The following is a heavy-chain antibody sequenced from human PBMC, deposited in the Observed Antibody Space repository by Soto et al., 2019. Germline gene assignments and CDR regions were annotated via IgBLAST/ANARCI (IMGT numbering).Heavy chain of an antibody. Sequence: QVQLVESGGGVVQPGRSLRLSCAASGFTFSSYGMHWVRQAPGKGLEWVAVISYDGSNKYYADSVKGRFTISRDNSKSTLYLQMNSLRAEDTAVYYCAKDRSSSSLDYWGQGTLVTVSS. J-gene: IGHJ4*02. D-gene: IGHD6-6*01. V-gene: IGHV3-30*18. CDR2: ISYDGSNK. CDR3: AKDRSSSSLDY. CDR1: GFTFSSYG.